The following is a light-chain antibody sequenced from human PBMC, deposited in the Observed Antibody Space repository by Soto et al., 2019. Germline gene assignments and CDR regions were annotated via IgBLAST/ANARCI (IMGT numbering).Light chain of an antibody. V-gene: IGKV3-15*01. Sequence: EIVMTQSPVTLSVSPGERFTLSCRASQSVSSNLAWYQQKPGQAPRLLIYGASTRATGIPARFSGSGSGTEFTLTISSLQSEDFAVYYCQQYYNWPRTFGQGTKVDI. J-gene: IGKJ1*01. CDR3: QQYYNWPRT. CDR2: GAS. CDR1: QSVSSN.